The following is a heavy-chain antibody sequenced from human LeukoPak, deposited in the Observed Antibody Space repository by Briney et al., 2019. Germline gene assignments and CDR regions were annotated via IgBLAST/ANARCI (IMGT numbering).Heavy chain of an antibody. CDR3: ASEPYDFWSGYFLSPSI. CDR1: GGSISSGNYY. Sequence: SETLSLTCTVSGGSISSGNYYWSWIRQPAGKGLEWIGRIYTSGSTNYNPSLKSRVTISVDTSKNQFSLKLSSVTAADTAVYYCASEPYDFWSGYFLSPSIWGKGTTVTVSS. J-gene: IGHJ6*04. D-gene: IGHD3-3*01. CDR2: IYTSGST. V-gene: IGHV4-61*02.